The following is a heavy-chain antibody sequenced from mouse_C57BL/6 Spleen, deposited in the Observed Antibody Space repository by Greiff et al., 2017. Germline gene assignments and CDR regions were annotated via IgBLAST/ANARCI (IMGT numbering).Heavy chain of an antibody. D-gene: IGHD2-5*01. V-gene: IGHV5-17*01. Sequence: EVQLVESGGGLVKPGGSLKLSCAASGFTFSDYGMHWVRQAPEKGLEWVAYISSGRRTIYFADTVKGRFTISRDNAKNTLFLQMTSLRSEDTAMYYCARSNYVDYAMDYWGQGTSVTVSS. CDR3: ARSNYVDYAMDY. CDR1: GFTFSDYG. J-gene: IGHJ4*01. CDR2: ISSGRRTI.